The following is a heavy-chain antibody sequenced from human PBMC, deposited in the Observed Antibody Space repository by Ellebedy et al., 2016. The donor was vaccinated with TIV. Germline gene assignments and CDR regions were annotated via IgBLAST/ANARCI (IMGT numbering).Heavy chain of an antibody. CDR3: ATAAPHTWNPGGSMDV. D-gene: IGHD1-20*01. CDR2: FDPEDGET. J-gene: IGHJ6*02. Sequence: AASVKVSCKVSGYTLTELSMHWVRQAPGKGLEWMGGFDPEDGETSYAQKFQGRVTMTEDTSTDTAYMELSSLRSEDTAVYYCATAAPHTWNPGGSMDVWGQGTTVTVSS. CDR1: GYTLTELS. V-gene: IGHV1-24*01.